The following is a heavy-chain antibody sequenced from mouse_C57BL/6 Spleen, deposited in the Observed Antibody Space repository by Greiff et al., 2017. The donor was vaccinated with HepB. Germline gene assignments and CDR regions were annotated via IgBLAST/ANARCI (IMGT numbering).Heavy chain of an antibody. V-gene: IGHV5-9*01. CDR3: ARDYDFFAY. CDR2: ISGGAGNT. D-gene: IGHD2-4*01. J-gene: IGHJ3*01. CDR1: GFTFSSYT. Sequence: EVQGVESGGGLVKPGGSLKLSCAASGFTFSSYTMSWVRQTPEKRLEWVATISGGAGNTYYPDSVKGRFTISRDNAKNTLYLQMSSLRSEDTALYYCARDYDFFAYWGQGTLVTVSA.